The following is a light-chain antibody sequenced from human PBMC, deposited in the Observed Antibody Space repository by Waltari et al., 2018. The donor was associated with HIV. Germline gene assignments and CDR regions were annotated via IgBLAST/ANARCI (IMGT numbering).Light chain of an antibody. Sequence: EIVLTQSPATLSLSPGERATLSCKASQSISSYLAWYQQKPGQAPRLLIFDASNRATGIAARFSGSGSGTDFTLTISSLEPDDFAVYDCQHRSNRPLFGQGTRLEIK. J-gene: IGKJ5*01. CDR3: QHRSNRPL. CDR2: DAS. V-gene: IGKV3-11*01. CDR1: QSISSY.